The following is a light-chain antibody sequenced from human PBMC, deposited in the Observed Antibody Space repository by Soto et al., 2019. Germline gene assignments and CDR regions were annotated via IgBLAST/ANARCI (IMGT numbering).Light chain of an antibody. V-gene: IGLV2-14*01. CDR3: SSYTSARTPLV. CDR2: DVS. J-gene: IGLJ2*01. CDR1: GSDVGGYNY. Sequence: SVLTQPASVSGSPGQSITISCTGTGSDVGGYNYVSWYQQHPGKAPKVMIYDVSNRPSGVSNRFSGSKSGNTASLTISGLQAEDEADYYCSSYTSARTPLVFGGGTKLTVL.